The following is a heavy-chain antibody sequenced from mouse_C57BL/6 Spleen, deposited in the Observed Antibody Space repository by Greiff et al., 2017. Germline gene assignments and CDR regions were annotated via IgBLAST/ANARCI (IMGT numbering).Heavy chain of an antibody. Sequence: QVQLKQSGAELVKPGASVKLSCKASGYTFTSYWMQWVKQRPGQGLEWIGEIDPSDSYTNYNQKFKGKATLTVDTSSSTAYMQLSSLTSEDSAVYYCALYGSIPDFDVWGTGTTVTVSS. V-gene: IGHV1-50*01. D-gene: IGHD1-1*01. J-gene: IGHJ1*03. CDR3: ALYGSIPDFDV. CDR2: IDPSDSYT. CDR1: GYTFTSYW.